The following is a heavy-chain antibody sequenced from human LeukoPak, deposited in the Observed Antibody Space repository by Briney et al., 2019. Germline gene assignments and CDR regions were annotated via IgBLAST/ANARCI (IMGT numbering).Heavy chain of an antibody. V-gene: IGHV4-39*07. J-gene: IGHJ4*02. Sequence: NPSETLSLTCTVPGGSISSSSYYWGWIRQPPGKGLEWIGSIYYSGSTYYNPSLKSRVTISVDTSKNQFSLKLSSVTAADTAVYYCARDRGDNWNYFDYWGQGTLVTVSS. CDR1: GGSISSSSYY. CDR2: IYYSGST. CDR3: ARDRGDNWNYFDY. D-gene: IGHD1-20*01.